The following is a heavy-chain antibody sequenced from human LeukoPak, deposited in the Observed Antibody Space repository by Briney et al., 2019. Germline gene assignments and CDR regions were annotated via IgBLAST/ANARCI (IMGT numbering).Heavy chain of an antibody. V-gene: IGHV3-7*01. D-gene: IGHD4-11*01. CDR3: ARGSAVTANNFDF. CDR1: GFTFSNYW. CDR2: IKQDESEK. J-gene: IGHJ4*02. Sequence: PGGSLRLSCVVSGFTFSNYWMSWVRQAPGKGLEWVANIKQDESEKYYVDSVKGRFTISRDNAKNSLYLQMNGLRAEDTAVYYCARGSAVTANNFDFWGQGTLVTVSS.